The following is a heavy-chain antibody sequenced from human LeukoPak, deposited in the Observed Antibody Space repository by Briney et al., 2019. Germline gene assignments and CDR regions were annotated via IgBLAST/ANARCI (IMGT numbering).Heavy chain of an antibody. CDR2: INPGDSET. Sequence: GESLKISRKGSGYIFTTYWIGWVRQMPGKGLEWMGIINPGDSETRYSPSFQGQVSILADKSISTAYLQWSSLKASDTAMYYCLRLQRDAYSGDHWGLGTLVTVSS. D-gene: IGHD5-24*01. V-gene: IGHV5-51*01. CDR3: LRLQRDAYSGDH. J-gene: IGHJ5*02. CDR1: GYIFTTYW.